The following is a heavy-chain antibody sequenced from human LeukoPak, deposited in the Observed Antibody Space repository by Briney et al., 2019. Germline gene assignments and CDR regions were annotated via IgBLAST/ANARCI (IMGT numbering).Heavy chain of an antibody. J-gene: IGHJ5*02. CDR2: INHSGST. V-gene: IGHV4-34*01. CDR3: ARVTITMVRGVRAPRHNWFDH. Sequence: SETLSLTCAVYGGSFSGYYWSWIRQPPGKGLEWIGEINHSGSTNYNPSLKSRVTLSVDTSKNQFSLKLSSVTAADTAVYYCARVTITMVRGVRAPRHNWFDHWGQGTLVTVSS. D-gene: IGHD3-10*01. CDR1: GGSFSGYY.